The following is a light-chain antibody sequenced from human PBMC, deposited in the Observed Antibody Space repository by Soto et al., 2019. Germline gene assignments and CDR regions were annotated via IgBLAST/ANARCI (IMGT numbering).Light chain of an antibody. CDR1: QSVSNNY. Sequence: EIVLTQSPCTLSLSPGERATLSCRASQSVSNNYLAWYQQKPGQAHRLLIYGASNRATGIPDRFSGSGSGTDFTRTISRLEHEDFAVYYCQQYGSSGTFGQGTKVEIK. CDR3: QQYGSSGT. V-gene: IGKV3-20*01. J-gene: IGKJ1*01. CDR2: GAS.